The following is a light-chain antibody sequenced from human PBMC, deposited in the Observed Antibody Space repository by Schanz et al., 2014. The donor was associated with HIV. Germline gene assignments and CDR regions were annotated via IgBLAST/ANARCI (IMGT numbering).Light chain of an antibody. Sequence: QSALTQPASVSGSPGQSITISCSGTSSDVGGYNYVSWYQQYPGKAPKLIIFEVNKRPAGVSNRFSGSKSGNTASLAISGLRSEDEGDYFCEVWDDSLSVGVFGGGTKLTVL. V-gene: IGLV2-14*01. CDR3: EVWDDSLSVGV. CDR1: SSDVGGYNY. J-gene: IGLJ3*02. CDR2: EVN.